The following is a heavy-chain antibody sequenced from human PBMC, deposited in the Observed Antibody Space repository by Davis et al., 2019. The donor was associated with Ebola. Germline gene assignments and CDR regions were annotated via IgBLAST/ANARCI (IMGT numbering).Heavy chain of an antibody. CDR3: ARQWGITLGLDY. CDR1: GYTFPASG. CDR2: MSGFNNNT. Sequence: ASVKVSCKASGYTFPASGITWVRQAPGQGLEWLGWMSGFNNNTHYAAQFQGRVTMTTDTSTSTAYMELRSLRSDDTAVYSCARQWGITLGLDYWGQGTLVTVSS. D-gene: IGHD3-10*01. J-gene: IGHJ4*02. V-gene: IGHV1-18*01.